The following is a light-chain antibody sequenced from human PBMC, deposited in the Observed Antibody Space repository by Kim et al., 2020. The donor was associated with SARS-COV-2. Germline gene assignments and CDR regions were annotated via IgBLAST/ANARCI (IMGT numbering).Light chain of an antibody. V-gene: IGKV3-15*01. CDR1: QSVSVY. J-gene: IGKJ1*01. CDR3: QQYNDWPPT. CDR2: GAS. Sequence: ILLTQSPATLTVSPGERITLSCRASQSVSVYLAWCQQKPGQAPRLLISGASTRATGIPDRFSGTGSGTEFTLTINSLQSEDSAIYYCQQYNDWPPTFGQGTKVDIK.